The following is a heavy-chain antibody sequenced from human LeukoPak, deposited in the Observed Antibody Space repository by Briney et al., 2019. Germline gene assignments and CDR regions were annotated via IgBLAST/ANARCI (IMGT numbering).Heavy chain of an antibody. J-gene: IGHJ6*03. CDR1: GFTFSSYA. Sequence: GGSLRLSCAASGFTFSSYAMHWVRQAPGKGLEYVSAISSNGGSTYYANSVKGRFTISRDNSKNTLYLQMGSLRAEGMAVYYCAKTIRGVGYYMDVWGKGTTVTVSS. D-gene: IGHD3-10*01. V-gene: IGHV3-64*01. CDR3: AKTIRGVGYYMDV. CDR2: ISSNGGST.